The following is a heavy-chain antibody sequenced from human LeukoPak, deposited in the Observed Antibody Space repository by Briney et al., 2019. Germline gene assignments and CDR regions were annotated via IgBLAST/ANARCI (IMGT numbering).Heavy chain of an antibody. V-gene: IGHV4-34*01. CDR2: INHSGST. Sequence: SETLSLTCAVYGGSFSGYYWSWIRQPPGKGLEWIGEINHSGSTNYNPSLKSRVTISVDTSKNQFSLKLSSVTAADTAVYYCARPDLRGSSSWYYFDYWGQGTLVTVSS. CDR3: ARPDLRGSSSWYYFDY. J-gene: IGHJ4*02. D-gene: IGHD6-13*01. CDR1: GGSFSGYY.